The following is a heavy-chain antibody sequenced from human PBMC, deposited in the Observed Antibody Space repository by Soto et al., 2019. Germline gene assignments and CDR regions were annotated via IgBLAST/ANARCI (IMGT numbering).Heavy chain of an antibody. V-gene: IGHV3-21*01. CDR3: AREENYDFDY. Sequence: EVQLVESGGGLVKPGGSLRLSCAASGFTFSSYSMNWVRQAPGKGLEWVSSISSSSSYIYYADSVKGRFTISRDNAKNSLYMQMNSLRDEDTAVYYCAREENYDFDYWGQGTLVTVSS. J-gene: IGHJ4*02. CDR1: GFTFSSYS. CDR2: ISSSSSYI. D-gene: IGHD3-3*01.